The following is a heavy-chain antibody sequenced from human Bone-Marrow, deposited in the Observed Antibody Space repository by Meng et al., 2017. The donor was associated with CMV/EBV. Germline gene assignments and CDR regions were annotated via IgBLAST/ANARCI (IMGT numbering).Heavy chain of an antibody. CDR2: IKQDGSEK. D-gene: IGHD3-16*01. Sequence: GESLKISCAASGFTFSSYAMSWVRQAPGKGLEWVANIKQDGSEKYYVDSVKGRFTISRDNAKNSLYLQMNSLRAEDTAVYYCARARGEDYWGQGTLVTVSS. CDR1: GFTFSSYA. J-gene: IGHJ4*02. V-gene: IGHV3-7*01. CDR3: ARARGEDY.